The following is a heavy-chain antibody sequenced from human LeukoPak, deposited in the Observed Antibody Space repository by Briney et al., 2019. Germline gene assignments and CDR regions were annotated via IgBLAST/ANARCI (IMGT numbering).Heavy chain of an antibody. CDR2: ISSSSSTI. CDR3: ARRLPRDY. V-gene: IGHV3-48*01. D-gene: IGHD5-18*01. J-gene: IGHJ4*02. Sequence: LSGGSLRLSCAASGFTFSSYSMNWVRQAPGKGLEWVSYISSSSSTIYYADSVKGRFTISRDNAKNSLYLQMNSLRAEDTAVYYCARRLPRDYWGQGTLVTVSS. CDR1: GFTFSSYS.